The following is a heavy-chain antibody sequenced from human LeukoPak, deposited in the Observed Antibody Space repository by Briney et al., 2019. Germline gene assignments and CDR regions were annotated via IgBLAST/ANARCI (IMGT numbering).Heavy chain of an antibody. J-gene: IGHJ3*02. CDR2: IYYSGST. CDR3: ARDPYSWNEYSAFDI. Sequence: SETLSLTCTVSIASISSYYWSWIRQPPGKGLEWIGSIYYSGSTNYNPSLKSRVNISVDMSKNQFSLKLSSVTAADTAVYYCARDPYSWNEYSAFDIWGQGTLVTVSS. V-gene: IGHV4-59*01. CDR1: IASISSYY. D-gene: IGHD1-1*01.